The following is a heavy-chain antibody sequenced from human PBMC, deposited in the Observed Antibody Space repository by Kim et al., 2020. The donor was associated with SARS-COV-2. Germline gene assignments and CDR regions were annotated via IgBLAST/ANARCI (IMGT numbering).Heavy chain of an antibody. Sequence: ASVKVSCKASGYTFTSYYMHWVRQAPGQGLEWMGIINPSGGSTSYAQKFQGRVTMTRDTSTSTVYMELSSLRSEDTAVYYCARDLVSSWPFYYYYGMDVWGQGTTVTVSS. CDR1: GYTFTSYY. CDR3: ARDLVSSWPFYYYYGMDV. CDR2: INPSGGST. J-gene: IGHJ6*02. V-gene: IGHV1-46*01. D-gene: IGHD6-13*01.